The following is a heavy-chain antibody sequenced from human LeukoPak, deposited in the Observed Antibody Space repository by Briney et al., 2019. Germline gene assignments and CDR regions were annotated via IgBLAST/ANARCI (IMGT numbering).Heavy chain of an antibody. Sequence: GGSLRLSCAASAFTFSNYGMYWVRQAPGKGLEWVAFIRYDGSNKYNADSVKGRFTISRDNSKNTLYLQMNRLRAEDTAVYYCAKKGYAGSGTYSYYFDSWGQGTLVTVSS. J-gene: IGHJ4*02. CDR3: AKKGYAGSGTYSYYFDS. V-gene: IGHV3-30*02. CDR1: AFTFSNYG. CDR2: IRYDGSNK. D-gene: IGHD3-10*01.